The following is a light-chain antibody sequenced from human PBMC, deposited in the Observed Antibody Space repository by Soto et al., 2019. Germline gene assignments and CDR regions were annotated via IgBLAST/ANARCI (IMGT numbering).Light chain of an antibody. J-gene: IGLJ1*01. CDR1: SSDVGSYNL. V-gene: IGLV2-23*01. CDR3: CSYAGSSTYYG. CDR2: EGS. Sequence: QSVLTQPASVSRSPGQSITISCTGTSSDVGSYNLVSWYQQHPGKAPKLMIYEGSRRPSGVSNRFSGSKSGNTASLTISGLQAEDEADYYCCSYAGSSTYYGFGNGTKVTVL.